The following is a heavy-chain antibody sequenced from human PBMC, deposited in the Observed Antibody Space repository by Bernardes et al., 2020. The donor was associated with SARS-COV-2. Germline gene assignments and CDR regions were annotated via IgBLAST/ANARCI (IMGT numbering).Heavy chain of an antibody. J-gene: IGHJ6*02. CDR2: ISRSSSYI. Sequence: GSMRLSGVASGFTFSSYNMNWVRQDPGKGLEWVSGISRSSSYIYYADSVKGRSTISRDDAKKSLYLEMNSLRAEDTAVYYCARDGYSPYGMDVWGQGTTVTVSS. CDR3: ARDGYSPYGMDV. D-gene: IGHD5-12*01. V-gene: IGHV3-21*01. CDR1: GFTFSSYN.